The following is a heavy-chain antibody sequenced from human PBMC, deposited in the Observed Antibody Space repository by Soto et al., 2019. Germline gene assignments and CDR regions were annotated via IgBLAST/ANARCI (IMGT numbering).Heavy chain of an antibody. V-gene: IGHV3-23*01. CDR1: GFTFSSYG. CDR2: ISGSGGST. J-gene: IGHJ5*02. Sequence: PGGSLRLSCAASGFTFSSYGMSWVRQSPGKGLEWVSAISGSGGSTYYADSVKGRFTISRDNSKNTLYLQMNSLRAEDTAVYYCAKGVKDGYNYPHWFDPWGQGTLVTVSS. D-gene: IGHD5-12*01. CDR3: AKGVKDGYNYPHWFDP.